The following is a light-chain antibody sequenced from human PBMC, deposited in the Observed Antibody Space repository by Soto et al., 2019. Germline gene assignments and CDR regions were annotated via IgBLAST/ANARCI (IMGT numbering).Light chain of an antibody. V-gene: IGKV3-20*01. Sequence: EIVLTQSPGTLSLSPGEGASLSCRASQSVRNNYLAWYQQKPGQAPRVLIYDASSRATGIPDRFSGSGSGTDFTLTISRLESEDFGVYYCQRYGSSPPHTFVQGTRLEIK. CDR1: QSVRNNY. CDR2: DAS. J-gene: IGKJ2*01. CDR3: QRYGSSPPHT.